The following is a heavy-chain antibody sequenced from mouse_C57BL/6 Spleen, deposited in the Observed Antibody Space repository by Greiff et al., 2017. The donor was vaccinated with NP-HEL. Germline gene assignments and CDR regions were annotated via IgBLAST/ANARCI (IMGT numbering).Heavy chain of an antibody. CDR3: ARAGGKYYYAMDY. J-gene: IGHJ4*01. Sequence: QVQLQQPGAELVKPGASVKLSCKASGYTFTSYWMHWVKQRPGQGLEWIGMIHPNSGSTNYNEKFKSKATLTVDKTSRTAYMQRSSLTSEDAAVYYCARAGGKYYYAMDYWGKGTSVTGSS. CDR2: IHPNSGST. CDR1: GYTFTSYW. V-gene: IGHV1-64*01.